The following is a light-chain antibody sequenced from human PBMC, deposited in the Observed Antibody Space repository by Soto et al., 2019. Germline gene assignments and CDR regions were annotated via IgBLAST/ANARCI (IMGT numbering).Light chain of an antibody. Sequence: EIVLTQSPGTLSLSPGERATVSFRASQSVSSNFLAWYQQRPGQAPRLLIYGASSRATGIPDRFSGSGSGTDFTLTISRLEPEDFAVYYCQQYGSSPQTFGQGTRLEI. J-gene: IGKJ5*01. CDR1: QSVSSNF. CDR3: QQYGSSPQT. V-gene: IGKV3-20*01. CDR2: GAS.